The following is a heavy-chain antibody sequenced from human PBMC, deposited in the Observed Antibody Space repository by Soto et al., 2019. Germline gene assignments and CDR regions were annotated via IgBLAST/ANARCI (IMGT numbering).Heavy chain of an antibody. D-gene: IGHD5-18*01. CDR1: GYTFTGYY. CDR2: INPNSGGT. V-gene: IGHV1-2*02. Sequence: ASVKVSCKASGYTFTGYYMHWVRQAPGQGLEWMGWINPNSGGTNYAEKFQGRVTMTRDTSISTAYMELSRLRSDDTAVYYCACYPGAAVVNSYYCFCMDVWGPGTTVTVSS. CDR3: ACYPGAAVVNSYYCFCMDV. J-gene: IGHJ6*02.